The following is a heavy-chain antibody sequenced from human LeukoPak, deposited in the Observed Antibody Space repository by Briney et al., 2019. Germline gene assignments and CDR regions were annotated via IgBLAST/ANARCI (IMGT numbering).Heavy chain of an antibody. D-gene: IGHD2-15*01. J-gene: IGHJ6*02. V-gene: IGHV1-69*04. CDR1: GGTFSSYT. CDR2: MIPILGIA. CDR3: ARDFGRVLYCSGGSCYPRHYGMDV. Sequence: ASVRVSCKASGGTFSSYTISWVRQAPGQGLEGMGRMIPILGIANYAQKFQGRVTITADKSTSTAYMELSSLRSEDTAVYYCARDFGRVLYCSGGSCYPRHYGMDVWGQGTTVTVSS.